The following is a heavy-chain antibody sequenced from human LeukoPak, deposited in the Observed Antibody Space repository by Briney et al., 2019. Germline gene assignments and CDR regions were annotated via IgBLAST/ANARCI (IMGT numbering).Heavy chain of an antibody. CDR1: GFTFSSYG. Sequence: GGSLRLSCAASGFTFSSYGMSWVRQAPGKGLEWVSTISGSGGSTYYAESVKGRFSISRDNSKKMMYLQMNSLRADDTAVYYCAKGGQNFDFWRFDYWGQGILVTVSS. J-gene: IGHJ4*02. CDR2: ISGSGGST. CDR3: AKGGQNFDFWRFDY. D-gene: IGHD3-3*01. V-gene: IGHV3-23*01.